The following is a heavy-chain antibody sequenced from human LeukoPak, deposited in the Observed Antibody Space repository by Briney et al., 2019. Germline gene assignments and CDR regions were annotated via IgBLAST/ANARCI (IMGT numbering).Heavy chain of an antibody. CDR1: GFTFSSYA. V-gene: IGHV3-23*01. Sequence: GGSLRLSCAASGFTFSSYAMSWVRQAPGKGLEWVSAISGSGGSTYYADSVKGRFTISRDNSKNTLYLQMNSLRAEDTAVYYCAKVLLLWFGDGTVPFDYWGQGTLVTVSS. CDR3: AKVLLLWFGDGTVPFDY. CDR2: ISGSGGST. D-gene: IGHD3-10*01. J-gene: IGHJ4*02.